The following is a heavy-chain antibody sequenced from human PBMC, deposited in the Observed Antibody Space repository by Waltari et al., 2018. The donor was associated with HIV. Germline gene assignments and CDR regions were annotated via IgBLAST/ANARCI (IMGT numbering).Heavy chain of an antibody. V-gene: IGHV3-9*01. CDR3: AKDKRSGYGGNSVWYFDL. D-gene: IGHD4-17*01. Sequence: EVKLVESGGGLVQPGRSLRLPCAASGFPFDDSAMPWVLQAPGKGLEWVSGISWNSGTIGYADSVKGRFTISRDNAKNSLYLQMNSLRAEDTALYYCAKDKRSGYGGNSVWYFDLWGRGTLVTVSS. CDR1: GFPFDDSA. CDR2: ISWNSGTI. J-gene: IGHJ2*01.